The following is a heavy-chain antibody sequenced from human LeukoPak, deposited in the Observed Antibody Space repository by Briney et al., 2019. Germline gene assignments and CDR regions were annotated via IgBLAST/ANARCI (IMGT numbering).Heavy chain of an antibody. J-gene: IGHJ4*02. D-gene: IGHD6-13*01. CDR3: ARGTRSSFWCSDFDY. Sequence: GGSLRLSCAASGFSFDDYAMHWVRQAPGKGLEWVSGISWNSGSIGYADSVKGRFTISRDNARNSLYLQMNSLRAEDTALYFCARGTRSSFWCSDFDYWGQGTLVTVSS. CDR2: ISWNSGSI. CDR1: GFSFDDYA. V-gene: IGHV3-9*01.